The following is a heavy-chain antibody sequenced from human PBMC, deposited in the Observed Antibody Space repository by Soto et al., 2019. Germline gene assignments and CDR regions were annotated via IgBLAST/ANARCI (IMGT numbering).Heavy chain of an antibody. Sequence: GGSLRLSCAASGFTFSSYAMSWVRQAPGKGLEWVSAISNSGGSTYYADSVKGRFTISRDNSKNTLYLQMNSLRAEDTAVYYCAKFSYDSSGYLFDYWGQGTLVTVSS. CDR1: GFTFSSYA. D-gene: IGHD3-22*01. CDR3: AKFSYDSSGYLFDY. J-gene: IGHJ4*02. V-gene: IGHV3-23*01. CDR2: ISNSGGST.